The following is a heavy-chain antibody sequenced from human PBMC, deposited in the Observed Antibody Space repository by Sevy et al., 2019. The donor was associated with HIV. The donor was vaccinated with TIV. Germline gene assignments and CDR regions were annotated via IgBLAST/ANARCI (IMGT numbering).Heavy chain of an antibody. CDR1: GFTFSTYN. Sequence: GGSLRLSCAASGFTFSTYNVHWVRQAPGKGLEWVSYISSTSNTIYYADSVKGRFTISRDNADNSLYLQMKSLRAEDTALYYCARIGMITFGGAARGAFDIWGQGTMVTVSS. D-gene: IGHD3-16*01. J-gene: IGHJ3*02. CDR3: ARIGMITFGGAARGAFDI. CDR2: ISSTSNTI. V-gene: IGHV3-48*01.